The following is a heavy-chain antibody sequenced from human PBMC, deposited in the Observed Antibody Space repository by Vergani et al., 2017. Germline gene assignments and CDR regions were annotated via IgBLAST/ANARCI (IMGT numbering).Heavy chain of an antibody. Sequence: EVQLVESGGGLVQPGGSLRLSCAASGFTFSSYWMHWVRQAPGKGLVWVSRINSDGSSISYADSVKGRFTISRDNAKNTLYLQMNSLRAEDTAVYYCASFLYYYYGMDVWGQGTTVTVSS. V-gene: IGHV3-74*01. J-gene: IGHJ6*02. CDR1: GFTFSSYW. CDR3: ASFLYYYYGMDV. CDR2: INSDGSSI.